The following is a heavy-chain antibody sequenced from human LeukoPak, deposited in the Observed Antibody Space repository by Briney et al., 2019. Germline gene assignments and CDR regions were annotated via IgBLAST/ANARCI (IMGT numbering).Heavy chain of an antibody. V-gene: IGHV4-59*08. CDR2: IYYSGST. J-gene: IGHJ3*02. Sequence: SETLSLTCTVSGGSISSYYWSWIRQPAGKGLEWIGYIYYSGSTNYNPSLKSRVTISVDTSKNQFSLKLSSVTAADTAVYYCARPFEGGDAFDIWGQGTMVTVSS. CDR3: ARPFEGGDAFDI. D-gene: IGHD3-16*01. CDR1: GGSISSYY.